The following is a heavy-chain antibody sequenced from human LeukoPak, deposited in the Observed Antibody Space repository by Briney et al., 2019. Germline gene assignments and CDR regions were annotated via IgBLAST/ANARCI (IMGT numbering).Heavy chain of an antibody. Sequence: SETLSLTCAVYGGSFSGYYWSWIRQPPGKGLGWIGEINHSGSTNYNPSLKSRVTISVDTSKNQFSLKLSSVTAADTAVYYCARGDGGYDNFDYWGQGTLVTVSS. CDR2: INHSGST. V-gene: IGHV4-34*01. D-gene: IGHD5-12*01. CDR3: ARGDGGYDNFDY. J-gene: IGHJ4*02. CDR1: GGSFSGYY.